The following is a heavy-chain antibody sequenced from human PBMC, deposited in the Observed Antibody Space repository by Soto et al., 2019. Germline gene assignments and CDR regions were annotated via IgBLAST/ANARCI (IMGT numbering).Heavy chain of an antibody. D-gene: IGHD3-22*01. CDR1: GGSISSYY. V-gene: IGHV4-59*01. J-gene: IGHJ4*02. CDR2: IYYSGST. CDR3: ASGLTYYYDSSGYFDY. Sequence: SETLSLTCPVSGGSISSYYWSWIRQPPGKVLEWIGYIYYSGSTNYNPSLKSRVTISVDTSKNQFSLKLSSVTAADTAVYYCASGLTYYYDSSGYFDYWGQGTLVNVSS.